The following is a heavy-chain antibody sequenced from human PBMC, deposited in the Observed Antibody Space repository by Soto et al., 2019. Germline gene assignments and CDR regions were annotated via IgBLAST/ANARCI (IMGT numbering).Heavy chain of an antibody. CDR1: GYTFTSYG. D-gene: IGHD3-3*01. CDR2: ISAYNGNT. Sequence: ASVKVSCKASGYTFTSYGISWVRQAPGQGLEWMGWISAYNGNTNYAQKLQGRVTMTTDTSTSTAYMELRSLRSDDTAVYYCARDFLSYDFWSGYPSGPWGQGTLVTV. V-gene: IGHV1-18*01. CDR3: ARDFLSYDFWSGYPSGP. J-gene: IGHJ5*02.